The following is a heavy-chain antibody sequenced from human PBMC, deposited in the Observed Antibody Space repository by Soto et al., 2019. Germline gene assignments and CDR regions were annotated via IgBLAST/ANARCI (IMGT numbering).Heavy chain of an antibody. CDR1: GGSMTSGDQY. Sequence: QVQLQESGPGLVKPSQSLSLTCTVTGGSMTSGDQYWTWIRHRPGEGLEWFGYINHRGSWYYNPSLKSRVSMSVETSKNQFSLNLSSVTAADTAVYYCARELPQRQGRNMDVWGQGTTVTVSS. V-gene: IGHV4-31*03. J-gene: IGHJ6*02. D-gene: IGHD1-1*01. CDR3: ARELPQRQGRNMDV. CDR2: INHRGSW.